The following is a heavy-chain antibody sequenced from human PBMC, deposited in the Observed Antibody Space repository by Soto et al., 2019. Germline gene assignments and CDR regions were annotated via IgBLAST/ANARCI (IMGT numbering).Heavy chain of an antibody. CDR1: GFTVSSNY. CDR3: ARDSSGYYLDY. D-gene: IGHD3-22*01. V-gene: IGHV3-53*01. CDR2: IYSGGST. J-gene: IGHJ4*02. Sequence: GGSLRLSCAASGFTVSSNYMSWVRQAPGKGLEWVSVIYSGGSTYYADSVKGRFTISRDNSKNTLYLQMNSLRDEDTAVYYCARDSSGYYLDYWGQGTLVTVSS.